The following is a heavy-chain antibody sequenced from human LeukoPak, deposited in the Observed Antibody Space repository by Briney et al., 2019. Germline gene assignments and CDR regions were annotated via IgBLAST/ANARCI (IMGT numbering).Heavy chain of an antibody. CDR2: IYYSGST. D-gene: IGHD3-10*01. J-gene: IGHJ4*02. CDR3: ARHSNIWFEYYFDY. Sequence: PSETLSLTCTVSGGSISSYYWSWIRQPPGKGLEWIGYIYYSGSTNYNPFLKSRVTISVDASKNQFSLKLSSVTAADTAVYYCARHSNIWFEYYFDYWGQGTLVTVSS. V-gene: IGHV4-59*01. CDR1: GGSISSYY.